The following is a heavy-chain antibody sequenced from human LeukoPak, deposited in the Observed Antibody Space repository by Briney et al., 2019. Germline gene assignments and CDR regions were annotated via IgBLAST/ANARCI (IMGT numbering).Heavy chain of an antibody. D-gene: IGHD3-10*01. CDR3: ASLWYCYGSGSYSSPLDY. V-gene: IGHV3-23*01. J-gene: IGHJ4*02. CDR2: ISGSGGST. CDR1: GFTFSSYA. Sequence: GGSLRLSCAASGFTFSSYAMSWVRQAPGKGLEWVSAISGSGGSTYYADSVKGRFTISRDSSENTLYLQMNSLRAEDTAVYYCASLWYCYGSGSYSSPLDYWGQGTLVTVSS.